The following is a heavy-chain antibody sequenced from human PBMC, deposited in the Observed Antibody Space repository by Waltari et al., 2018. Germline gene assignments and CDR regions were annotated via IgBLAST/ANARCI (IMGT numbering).Heavy chain of an antibody. J-gene: IGHJ4*02. D-gene: IGHD3-22*01. CDR3: AREGLYYDSSGYYSSG. CDR1: GGTFSSSA. Sequence: QVQLVQSGAEVKKPGSSVKVSCKASGGTFSSSAIGWVRQAPGQGLEWMGRIIPILGIANYAQKFQGRVTITADKSTSTAYMELSSLRSEDTAVYYCAREGLYYDSSGYYSSGWGQGTLVTVSS. V-gene: IGHV1-69*04. CDR2: IIPILGIA.